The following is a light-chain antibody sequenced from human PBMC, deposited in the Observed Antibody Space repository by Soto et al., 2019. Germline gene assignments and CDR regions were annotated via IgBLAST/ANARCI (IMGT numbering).Light chain of an antibody. CDR3: CSSAGSYPDV. Sequence: QSALTQPRSVSGSPGQSVTLSCTGTSSDVGSYNYVSWYQHHPGKAPKLMIYDVTKRPSGVPDRFSGSKSGNTASLTISGLQAVDEADYYCCSSAGSYPDVLGTGTKLTVL. V-gene: IGLV2-11*01. J-gene: IGLJ1*01. CDR2: DVT. CDR1: SSDVGSYNY.